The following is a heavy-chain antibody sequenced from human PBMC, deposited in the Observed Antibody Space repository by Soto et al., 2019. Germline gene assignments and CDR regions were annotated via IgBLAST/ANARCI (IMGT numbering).Heavy chain of an antibody. V-gene: IGHV3-23*01. CDR1: GLSFSDYT. CDR3: AKARIGIQGRFDS. J-gene: IGHJ4*02. D-gene: IGHD2-15*01. CDR2: IIPSATT. Sequence: GRSLRLSCAASGLSFSDYTMNWVRQAPGKGLEWVALIIPSATTYYADPVKGRFTICRDNSNNTVYLEMNSLKSDDTAVYYCAKARIGIQGRFDSWGPGTLVTGSS.